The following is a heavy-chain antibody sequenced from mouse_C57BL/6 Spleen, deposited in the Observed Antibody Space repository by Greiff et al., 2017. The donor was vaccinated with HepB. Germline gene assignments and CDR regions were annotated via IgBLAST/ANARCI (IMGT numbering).Heavy chain of an antibody. CDR1: GYSITSGYY. J-gene: IGHJ1*03. V-gene: IGHV3-6*01. Sequence: EVKLMESGPGLVKPSQSLSLTCSVTGYSITSGYYWNWIRQFPGNKLEWMGYISYDGSNNYNPSLKNRISITRDTSKNQFFLKLNSVTTEDTATYYCARETVTTRYFDVWGTGTTVTVSS. CDR2: ISYDGSN. CDR3: ARETVTTRYFDV. D-gene: IGHD2-12*01.